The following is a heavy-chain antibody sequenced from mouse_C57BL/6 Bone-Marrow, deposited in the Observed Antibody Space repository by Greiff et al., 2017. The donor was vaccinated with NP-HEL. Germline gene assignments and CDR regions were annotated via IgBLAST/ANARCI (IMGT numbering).Heavy chain of an antibody. D-gene: IGHD1-1*01. CDR2: IHPNSGST. Sequence: QVQLQQPGAELVKPGASVKLSCKASGYTFTSYWMHWVKQRPGQGLEWIGMIHPNSGSTNYTEKFKSKATLTVDKSSSTAYMQLSSLTSEDSAVYYCARPLYYYGSSPFAYWGQGTLVTVSA. CDR3: ARPLYYYGSSPFAY. V-gene: IGHV1-64*01. CDR1: GYTFTSYW. J-gene: IGHJ3*01.